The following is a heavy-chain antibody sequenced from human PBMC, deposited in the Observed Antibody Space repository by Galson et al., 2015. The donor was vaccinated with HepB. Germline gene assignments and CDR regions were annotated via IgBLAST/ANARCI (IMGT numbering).Heavy chain of an antibody. CDR1: GGTFSSYA. J-gene: IGHJ5*02. V-gene: IGHV1-69*10. D-gene: IGHD5-18*01. Sequence: SVKVSCKASGGTFSSYAISWVRQAPGQGLEWMGGIIPILGIANYAQKLQGRVTMTTDTSTSTAYMELRSLRSDDTAVYYCARGQRHNWFDPWGQGTPVTVSS. CDR2: IIPILGIA. CDR3: ARGQRHNWFDP.